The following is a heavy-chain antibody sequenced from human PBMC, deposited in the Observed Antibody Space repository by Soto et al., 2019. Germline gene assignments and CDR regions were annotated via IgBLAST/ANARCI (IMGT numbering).Heavy chain of an antibody. V-gene: IGHV3-7*01. Sequence: EVQLVESGGGLVQPGGSLRLSCAASGFTFSSYWMSWVRQAPGKGLEWVANIKQDGSEKYYVDSVKGRFTISRDNAKNSLYLQMNSLRAEDTAVYYCASHSCYDYDWYFDLWGRGTLVTVSS. J-gene: IGHJ2*01. D-gene: IGHD5-12*01. CDR2: IKQDGSEK. CDR1: GFTFSSYW. CDR3: ASHSCYDYDWYFDL.